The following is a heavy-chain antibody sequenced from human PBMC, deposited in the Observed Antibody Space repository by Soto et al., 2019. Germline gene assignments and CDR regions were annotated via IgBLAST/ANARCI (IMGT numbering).Heavy chain of an antibody. V-gene: IGHV1-18*01. CDR3: ARSPYDSSGYYYGFGAFDI. J-gene: IGHJ3*02. D-gene: IGHD3-22*01. CDR1: GYTFTSYG. CDR2: ISAYNGNT. Sequence: ASVKVSCKASGYTFTSYGISWVRQAPGQGLEWMGWISAYNGNTNYAQKLQGRVTMTTDTSTSTAYMELRSLRSDDTAVYYCARSPYDSSGYYYGFGAFDIWGQGTMVTVSS.